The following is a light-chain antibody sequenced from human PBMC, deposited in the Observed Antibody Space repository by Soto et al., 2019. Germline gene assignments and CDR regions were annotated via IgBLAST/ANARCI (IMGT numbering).Light chain of an antibody. CDR2: AAS. Sequence: DIQMTQSPSSLSASLGDRVTITCRASQGIGIYLAWFQQRPGKVPKLLIYAASTLQSGVPSRFSGSGSGTDFPLTISTLQPEDVANYYCQQYTRAPLNFGGGTRVEIK. V-gene: IGKV1-27*01. J-gene: IGKJ4*01. CDR1: QGIGIY. CDR3: QQYTRAPLN.